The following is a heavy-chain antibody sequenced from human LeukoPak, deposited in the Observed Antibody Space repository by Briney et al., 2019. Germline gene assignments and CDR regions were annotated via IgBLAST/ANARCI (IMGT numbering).Heavy chain of an antibody. V-gene: IGHV3-15*07. Sequence: GGSLRLSCGASGFTFSNAWMNWVRQAPGKGLEWVGRIKSKIDGGAMDYAAPVKGRFTISRDDSKNTLYLQMNSLKTEDTAVYYCTTTPTKYYDFWSAYNDYWGQGTLVTVSS. D-gene: IGHD3-3*01. CDR1: GFTFSNAW. CDR3: TTTPTKYYDFWSAYNDY. CDR2: IKSKIDGGAM. J-gene: IGHJ4*02.